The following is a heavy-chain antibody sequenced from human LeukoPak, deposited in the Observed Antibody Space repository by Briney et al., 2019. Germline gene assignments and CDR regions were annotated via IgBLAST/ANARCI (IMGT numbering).Heavy chain of an antibody. CDR2: IYSGGRT. J-gene: IGHJ5*02. V-gene: IGHV4-30-4*08. Sequence: SETLSLTCTVSGGSITSGNNYWHWIRQSPGKGLEWIGFIYSGGRTNYNPFLRSRVVISADTSKNQISLRVDSMTAADTAVYYCVKAPTVAGSYGWFDPWGQGTLVTVSS. CDR3: VKAPTVAGSYGWFDP. D-gene: IGHD6-19*01. CDR1: GGSITSGNNY.